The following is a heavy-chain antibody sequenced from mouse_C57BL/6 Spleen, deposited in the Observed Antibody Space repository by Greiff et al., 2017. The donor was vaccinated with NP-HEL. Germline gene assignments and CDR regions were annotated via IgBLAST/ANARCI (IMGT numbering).Heavy chain of an antibody. D-gene: IGHD3-2*02. CDR1: GFNIKDDY. J-gene: IGHJ2*01. Sequence: EVQLQQPGAELVRPGASVKLSCTASGFNIKDDYMHWVKQRPEQGLEWIGWIDPENGDTEYASKFQGKATITADTSSNTAYLQLSSLTSEDTAVYYCTTTAQATLDYWGQGTTLTVSS. CDR3: TTTAQATLDY. CDR2: IDPENGDT. V-gene: IGHV14-4*01.